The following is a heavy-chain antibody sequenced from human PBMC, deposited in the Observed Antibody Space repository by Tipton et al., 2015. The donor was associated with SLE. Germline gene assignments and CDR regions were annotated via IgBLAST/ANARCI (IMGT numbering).Heavy chain of an antibody. CDR1: GGSISNSSYY. V-gene: IGHV4-39*01. J-gene: IGHJ4*02. Sequence: TLSLTCTVSGGSISNSSYYWGWIRQSPGKGLEWIGSIYYSGTTYYNPSLKSRITISVDTSKNQFFLKMRSETAADTAVYYCARREGIEAAVDYWGQGTLVTVSS. D-gene: IGHD6-25*01. CDR3: ARREGIEAAVDY. CDR2: IYYSGTT.